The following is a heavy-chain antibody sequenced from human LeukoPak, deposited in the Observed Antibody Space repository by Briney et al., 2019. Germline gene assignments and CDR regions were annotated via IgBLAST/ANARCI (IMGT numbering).Heavy chain of an antibody. D-gene: IGHD3-16*01. Sequence: GGSLRLSCAASGFTFSSYAMSWVRQAPGKGLEWVSAISGSGGSTYYADSVKGRFTISRDNSKNTLYLQMNSLRAEDTALYYCARGGMGPSGGIHHWGQGTLVTVSS. V-gene: IGHV3-23*01. CDR3: ARGGMGPSGGIHH. CDR2: ISGSGGST. CDR1: GFTFSSYA. J-gene: IGHJ1*01.